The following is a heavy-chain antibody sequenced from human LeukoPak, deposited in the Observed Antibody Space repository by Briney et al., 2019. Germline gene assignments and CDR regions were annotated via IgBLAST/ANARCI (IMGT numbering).Heavy chain of an antibody. CDR3: ARGSFGTHWYFDL. Sequence: PGGSLRLSCAASGFTFSSYGMNWVRQAPAKGLEWVSYIADDSTATYYPDSVKGRFTISRDNSKNTLSLLMNSLRAEDTAVYYCARGSFGTHWYFDLWGRGTLVTVSS. V-gene: IGHV3-23*01. CDR2: IADDSTAT. J-gene: IGHJ2*01. CDR1: GFTFSSYG. D-gene: IGHD3-10*01.